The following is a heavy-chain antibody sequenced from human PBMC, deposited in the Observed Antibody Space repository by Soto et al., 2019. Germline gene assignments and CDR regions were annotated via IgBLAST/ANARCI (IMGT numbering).Heavy chain of an antibody. J-gene: IGHJ6*02. CDR2: ISYDGSNK. V-gene: IGHV3-30*18. D-gene: IGHD3-10*01. Sequence: GGSLRLSCAASGFTFSSYGMHWVRQAPGKGLEWVAVISYDGSNKYYADSVKGRFTISRDNSKNTLYLQMNSLRAEDTAVYYCAKVLLWFGDLSFYYGMDVWGQGTTVTVSS. CDR1: GFTFSSYG. CDR3: AKVLLWFGDLSFYYGMDV.